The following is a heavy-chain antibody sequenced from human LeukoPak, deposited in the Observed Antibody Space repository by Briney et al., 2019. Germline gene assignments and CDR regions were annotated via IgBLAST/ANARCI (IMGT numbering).Heavy chain of an antibody. V-gene: IGHV4-4*07. CDR3: ARDSRYHDFWSGYVDY. Sequence: PSETLSLTGTVSGGSITFYYWTWIRQSAGKGLEWIGRVYAGGNTNYNPSLKSRTTLSIDTSKNEFSLMLTSVTAADTAIYYCARDSRYHDFWSGYVDYWGQGILVTVSS. J-gene: IGHJ4*02. D-gene: IGHD3-3*01. CDR1: GGSITFYY. CDR2: VYAGGNT.